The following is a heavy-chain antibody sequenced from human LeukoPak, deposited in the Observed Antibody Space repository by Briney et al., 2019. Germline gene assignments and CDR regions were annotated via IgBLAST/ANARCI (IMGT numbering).Heavy chain of an antibody. J-gene: IGHJ4*02. CDR3: AKGSTVTTYGWGVDY. D-gene: IGHD4-17*01. Sequence: TGGSLRLSCAASGFTFSSYAMSWVRQAPGKGLEWVSGISGSGGSTYYADSVKGRFTISRDNSKNTLYLQMNSLRAEDTAVYYCAKGSTVTTYGWGVDYWGQGTLVTVSS. CDR1: GFTFSSYA. CDR2: ISGSGGST. V-gene: IGHV3-23*01.